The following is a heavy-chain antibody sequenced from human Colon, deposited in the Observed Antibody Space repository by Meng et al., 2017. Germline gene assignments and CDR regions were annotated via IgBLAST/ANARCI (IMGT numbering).Heavy chain of an antibody. CDR2: IWSDGSSE. Sequence: LKISCAASGLIFSRSGMHWVRQAPGKGLEWVAMIWSDGSSEYYTDSVKGRFTISRDNSKNTLSLQMDSLRVEDTAVYYCARDKGVTCLDTWGQGTLVTVSS. V-gene: IGHV3-33*01. CDR1: GLIFSRSG. J-gene: IGHJ5*01. CDR3: ARDKGVTCLDT. D-gene: IGHD3-10*01.